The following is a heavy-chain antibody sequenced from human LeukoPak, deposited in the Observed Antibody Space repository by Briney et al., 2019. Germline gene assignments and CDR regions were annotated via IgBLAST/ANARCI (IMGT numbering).Heavy chain of an antibody. CDR2: ISAYNGNT. V-gene: IGHV1-18*01. CDR1: GGTFSSYG. D-gene: IGHD2-2*01. J-gene: IGHJ6*02. CDR3: ARDADDIVVVPAAMGQKYYYYYYGMDV. Sequence: ASVEVSCKASGGTFSSYGISWVRQAPGQGLEWMGWISAYNGNTNYAQKLQGRVTMTTDTSTSTAYMELRSLRSDDTAVYYCARDADDIVVVPAAMGQKYYYYYYGMDVWGQGTTVTVSS.